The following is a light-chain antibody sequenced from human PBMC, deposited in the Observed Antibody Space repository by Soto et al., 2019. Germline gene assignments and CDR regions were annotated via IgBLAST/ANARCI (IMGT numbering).Light chain of an antibody. CDR1: SSNIGKNY. Sequence: QSEVRQPRSVSASRGQQVTINCSGSSSNIGKNYVSWYQQVPGTAPKLLVYEDNIRRSGIPDRFSGSKSGTSATLGITGLQTGDEAEYYCGTWDSSLSVYVCGTGTKVTVL. CDR2: EDN. CDR3: GTWDSSLSVYV. J-gene: IGLJ1*01. V-gene: IGLV1-51*02.